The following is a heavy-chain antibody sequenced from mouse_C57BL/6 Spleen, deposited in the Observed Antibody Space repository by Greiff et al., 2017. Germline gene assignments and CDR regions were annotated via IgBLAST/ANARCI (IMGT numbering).Heavy chain of an antibody. J-gene: IGHJ2*01. Sequence: VQLQQPGAELVRPGTSVKLSCKASGYTFTSYWMHWVKQRPGQGLEWIGVIDPSDSYTNYNQKFKGKATLTVDTSSSTAYMQLSSLTSEDSADYSCGRRGPFVYFGDWGKGTTLTVSS. CDR2: IDPSDSYT. CDR3: GRRGPFVYFGD. V-gene: IGHV1-59*01. CDR1: GYTFTSYW.